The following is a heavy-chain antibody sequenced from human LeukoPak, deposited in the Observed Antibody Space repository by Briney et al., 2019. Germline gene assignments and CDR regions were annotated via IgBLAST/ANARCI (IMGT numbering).Heavy chain of an antibody. CDR3: AKEAAGADFDY. CDR2: IKQDGSEK. Sequence: GGSLRLSCAASGFTFSSYWMSWVRQAPGKGLEWVANIKQDGSEKYYVDSVEGRFTISRDNAKNSLYLQMNSLRAEDTAVYYCAKEAAGADFDYWGQGTLVTVSP. V-gene: IGHV3-7*01. J-gene: IGHJ4*02. CDR1: GFTFSSYW. D-gene: IGHD6-13*01.